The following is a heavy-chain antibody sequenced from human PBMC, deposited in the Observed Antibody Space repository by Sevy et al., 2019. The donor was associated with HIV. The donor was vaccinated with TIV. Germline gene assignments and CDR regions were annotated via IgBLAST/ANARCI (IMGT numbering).Heavy chain of an antibody. V-gene: IGHV1-69*13. J-gene: IGHJ6*02. CDR3: ASMIDAGVDV. Sequence: ASVKVSCKASGGTFSSYAISWVRQAPGQGLEWRGGIIPIFGTANYAQKFQGRVTITADESTSTAYMELSSLRSEDTAVYYCASMIDAGVDVWGQGTTVTVSS. D-gene: IGHD3-22*01. CDR2: IIPIFGTA. CDR1: GGTFSSYA.